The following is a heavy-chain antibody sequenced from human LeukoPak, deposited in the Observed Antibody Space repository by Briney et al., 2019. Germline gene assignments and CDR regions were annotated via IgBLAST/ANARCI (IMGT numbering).Heavy chain of an antibody. D-gene: IGHD5-24*01. Sequence: GGSLRLSCAASGFTFSNYYMSWIRQAPGKGLEWVSHIKGNGATTYYADSVRGRFTISRDNAKNSLFLQMSSLRVDDTATYYCARAGEMRYMDVWGKGTAVAVS. CDR3: ARAGEMRYMDV. CDR1: GFTFSNYY. J-gene: IGHJ6*03. CDR2: IKGNGATT. V-gene: IGHV3-11*01.